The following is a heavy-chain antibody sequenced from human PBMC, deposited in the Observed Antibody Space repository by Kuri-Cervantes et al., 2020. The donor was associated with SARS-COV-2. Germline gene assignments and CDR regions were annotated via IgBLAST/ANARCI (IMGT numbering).Heavy chain of an antibody. CDR2: INDSGST. D-gene: IGHD3-3*01. Sequence: ESLKISCAASGFTFSSYSMNWVRQSPGKGLEWMGEINDSGSTNYNPSLKSRLTISVDTSKNQFSLKLSSVTAADTAVYYCARVGKYYDFWSGYYTGRHYYFDYWGQGTLVTVSS. CDR1: GFTFSSYS. CDR3: ARVGKYYDFWSGYYTGRHYYFDY. J-gene: IGHJ4*02. V-gene: IGHV4-34*01.